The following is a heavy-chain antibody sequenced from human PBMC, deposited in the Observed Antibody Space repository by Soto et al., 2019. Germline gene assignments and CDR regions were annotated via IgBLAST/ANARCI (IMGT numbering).Heavy chain of an antibody. CDR1: GFTFSSYS. CDR3: ARMGGNEESGYSYGHYYGMDV. V-gene: IGHV3-48*04. CDR2: ISSSSSTI. Sequence: GGSLRLSCAASGFTFSSYSMNWVRQAPGKGLEWVSYISSSSSTIYYADSVKGRFTISRDNAKNSLYLQMNSLRAEDTAVYYCARMGGNEESGYSYGHYYGMDVWGQGTTVTVSS. J-gene: IGHJ6*02. D-gene: IGHD5-18*01.